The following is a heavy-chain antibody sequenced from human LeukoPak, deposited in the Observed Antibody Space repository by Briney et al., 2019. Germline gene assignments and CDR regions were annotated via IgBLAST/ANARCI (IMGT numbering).Heavy chain of an antibody. CDR2: ISGDGNIQ. D-gene: IGHD1-26*01. Sequence: GGSLRLSCAASGYSISAYEMHWVRQAPGKGLEWVAVISGDGNIQLYSDSVKGRFTISRDTSKTTLYLQMNSLRAEDTAVYYCAKDLLPGAPDYFDYWGQGTLVTVSS. J-gene: IGHJ4*02. CDR3: AKDLLPGAPDYFDY. V-gene: IGHV3-30-3*01. CDR1: GYSISAYE.